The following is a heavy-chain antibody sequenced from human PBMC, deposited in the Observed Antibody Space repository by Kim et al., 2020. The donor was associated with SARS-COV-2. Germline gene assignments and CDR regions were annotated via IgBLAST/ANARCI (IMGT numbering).Heavy chain of an antibody. CDR3: ASLLGSGSYYNNPDYYYGMDV. CDR2: IYTSGST. Sequence: SETLSLTCTVSGGSISSYYWSWIRQPAGKGLEWIGRIYTSGSTNYNPSLKSRVTMSVDTSKNQFSLKLSSVTAADTAVYYCASLLGSGSYYNNPDYYYGMDVWGQGTTVTVSS. J-gene: IGHJ6*02. D-gene: IGHD3-10*01. CDR1: GGSISSYY. V-gene: IGHV4-4*07.